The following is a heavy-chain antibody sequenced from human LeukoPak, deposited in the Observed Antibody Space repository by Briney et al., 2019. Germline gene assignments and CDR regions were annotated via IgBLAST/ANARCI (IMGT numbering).Heavy chain of an antibody. D-gene: IGHD7-27*01. Sequence: SETLSLTCTVSGASISSGSYYWSWIRQPAGKGLEWIGRIYTSGSTNYNPSLKSRVTISVDTSKNQFSLKLSSVTAADTAVYYCASRKLGNDYWGQGTLVTVSS. J-gene: IGHJ4*02. CDR3: ASRKLGNDY. V-gene: IGHV4-61*02. CDR2: IYTSGST. CDR1: GASISSGSYY.